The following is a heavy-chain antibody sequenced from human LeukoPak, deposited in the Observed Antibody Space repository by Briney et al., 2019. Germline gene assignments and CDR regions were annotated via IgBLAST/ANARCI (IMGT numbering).Heavy chain of an antibody. J-gene: IGHJ6*03. D-gene: IGHD3-9*01. Sequence: PSETLSLTCAVYGASFSDSYWSWIRQSPEKGLEWIGEINNSGSTSYNPSLNSRVIMSVDRSKNQFSLRLTSVTAADTAVYYCARHNGFDRGYYYYMDVWGKGTTVTVSS. CDR2: INNSGST. V-gene: IGHV4-34*01. CDR3: ARHNGFDRGYYYYMDV. CDR1: GASFSDSY.